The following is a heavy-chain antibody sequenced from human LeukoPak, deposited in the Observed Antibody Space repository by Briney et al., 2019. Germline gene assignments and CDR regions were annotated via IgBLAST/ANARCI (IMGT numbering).Heavy chain of an antibody. CDR3: ARDLGITMVRGVIRGGPNWFDP. CDR2: IYXXXXT. V-gene: IGHV4-4*07. Sequence: IYXXXXTNYNPSLKSRVTMSVDTSKNQFSLKLSSVTAADTAVYYCARDLGITMVRGVIRGGPNWFDPWGQGTLVTVSS. J-gene: IGHJ5*02. D-gene: IGHD3-10*01.